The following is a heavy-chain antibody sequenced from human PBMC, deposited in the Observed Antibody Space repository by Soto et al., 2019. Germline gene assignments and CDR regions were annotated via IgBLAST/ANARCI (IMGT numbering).Heavy chain of an antibody. D-gene: IGHD2-21*02. J-gene: IGHJ6*02. V-gene: IGHV4-30-4*01. Sequence: QVQLQESGPGLVRPSQTLPLTCTVSGGSISTDHYHWTWIRQAPGKGLEWIGYIHYSGSIQFNPSLQSRVSMSVDTSKNLFSLRLSSVTAADTAVYFCAREDDGGDRDYYGLDVWGQGTTVTVSS. CDR1: GGSISTDHYH. CDR3: AREDDGGDRDYYGLDV. CDR2: IHYSGSI.